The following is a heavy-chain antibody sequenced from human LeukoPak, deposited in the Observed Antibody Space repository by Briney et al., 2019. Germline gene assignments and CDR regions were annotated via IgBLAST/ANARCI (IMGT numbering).Heavy chain of an antibody. Sequence: SVKVSCKASGGPFSSYAISWVRQAPGQGLEWMGRIIPILGIANYAQKFQGRVTITADKSTTTAYMELSSLRSEDTAVYYCARVPQGSSWPYYFDYWGQGTLVTVSS. CDR3: ARVPQGSSWPYYFDY. CDR1: GGPFSSYA. J-gene: IGHJ4*02. V-gene: IGHV1-69*04. CDR2: IIPILGIA. D-gene: IGHD6-13*01.